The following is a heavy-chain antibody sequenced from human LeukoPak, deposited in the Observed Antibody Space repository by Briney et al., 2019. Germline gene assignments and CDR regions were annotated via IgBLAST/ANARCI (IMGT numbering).Heavy chain of an antibody. D-gene: IGHD3-10*01. J-gene: IGHJ4*02. Sequence: GGPLRLSCAVSGFTLSSYSMKWVRQAPGKGLEWVSYISHSSSTIYYADSVKGRFTISRDNAKNSLYLQMNSLTADDTGVYYCGRAYLAGVRDWGQGTLVTVSS. CDR3: GRAYLAGVRD. V-gene: IGHV3-48*01. CDR2: ISHSSSTI. CDR1: GFTLSSYS.